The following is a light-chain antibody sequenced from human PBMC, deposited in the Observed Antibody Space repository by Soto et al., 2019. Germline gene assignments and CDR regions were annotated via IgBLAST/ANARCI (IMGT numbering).Light chain of an antibody. V-gene: IGKV1-5*01. CDR3: QQYTTYPYT. CDR1: QSVTNW. CDR2: DAS. J-gene: IGKJ2*01. Sequence: DIQMTQSPSTLSASVGDRVTITCRASQSVTNWLAWYQRKPGKAPNLLIYDASRLQSGIPSRFSGSGSGTEFTLNISSLQPDDFATYYCQQYTTYPYTFGQGTKVDIK.